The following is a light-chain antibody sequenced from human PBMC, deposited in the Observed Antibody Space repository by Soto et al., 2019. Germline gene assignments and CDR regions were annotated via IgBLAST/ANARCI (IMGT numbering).Light chain of an antibody. V-gene: IGLV2-11*01. CDR2: DVS. Sequence: QSVLTQPRSVSGTPGPSVTISCTGTSSNFGYYNYVSWYQQHPGTAPKLMIYDVSMRPSGVPDRFSGSKSGNTASLTISGLQAEDEADYYCCSYAGSYTFYVFGTGTKVTVL. CDR1: SSNFGYYNY. J-gene: IGLJ1*01. CDR3: CSYAGSYTFYV.